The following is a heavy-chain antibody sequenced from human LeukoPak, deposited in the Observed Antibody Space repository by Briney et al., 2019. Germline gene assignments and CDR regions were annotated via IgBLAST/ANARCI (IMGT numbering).Heavy chain of an antibody. Sequence: PGGSLRLSCAASGFTFSDYYMSWLRQAPGKGLEWVSYISSSGSTIYYADSVKGRFTISRDNAKNTLYLQMNSLRAEDTAVYYCARAGFGYTLDAFDIWGQGTVVTVSS. CDR1: GFTFSDYY. CDR2: ISSSGSTI. D-gene: IGHD5-18*01. V-gene: IGHV3-11*04. J-gene: IGHJ3*02. CDR3: ARAGFGYTLDAFDI.